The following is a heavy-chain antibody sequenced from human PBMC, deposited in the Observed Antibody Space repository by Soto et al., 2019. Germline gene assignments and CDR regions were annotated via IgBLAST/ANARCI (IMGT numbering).Heavy chain of an antibody. D-gene: IGHD6-13*01. Sequence: ASVKVSCKASGYTFTSYGISWVRQAPGQGLEWMGWISAYNGNTNYAQKLQGRVTMTTDTSTSTAYMELRSLRSDDTAVYYCARIEAASAYYYYYGMDVWGQGTKGTVS. CDR3: ARIEAASAYYYYYGMDV. CDR2: ISAYNGNT. V-gene: IGHV1-18*04. J-gene: IGHJ6*02. CDR1: GYTFTSYG.